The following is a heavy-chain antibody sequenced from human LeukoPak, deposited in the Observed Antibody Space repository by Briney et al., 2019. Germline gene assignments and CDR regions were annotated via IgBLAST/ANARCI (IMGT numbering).Heavy chain of an antibody. D-gene: IGHD3-10*01. J-gene: IGHJ4*02. V-gene: IGHV3-33*06. CDR2: IWYDGSNK. Sequence: PGGSLRLSCAASGSTFSSYGMHWVRQAPGKGLEWVAVIWYDGSNKYYADSVKGRFTISRDNSKNTLYLQMNSLRAEDTAVYYCAKEGLLWFGEAHAYYFDYWGQGTLVTVSS. CDR1: GSTFSSYG. CDR3: AKEGLLWFGEAHAYYFDY.